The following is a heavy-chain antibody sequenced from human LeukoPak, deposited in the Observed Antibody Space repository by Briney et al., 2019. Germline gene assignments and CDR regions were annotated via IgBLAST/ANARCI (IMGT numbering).Heavy chain of an antibody. CDR1: GGSFSGYY. Sequence: SETLSLTCAVYGGSFSGYYWSWIRQPPGKGLEWIGEINHSGSTNYNPSLKSRVTISVDTSKNQFSLKLSSVTAADTAVYYCARYGPIAPAAYYYGMDVWGQGTTVTVSS. CDR3: ARYGPIAPAAYYYGMDV. CDR2: INHSGST. J-gene: IGHJ6*02. D-gene: IGHD6-13*01. V-gene: IGHV4-34*01.